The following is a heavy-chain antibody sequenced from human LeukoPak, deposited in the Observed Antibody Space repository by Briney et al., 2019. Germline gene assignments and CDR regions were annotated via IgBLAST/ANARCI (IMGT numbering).Heavy chain of an antibody. CDR3: ARVTGNSSTYAGGY. V-gene: IGHV3-30-3*01. CDR2: ISYDGSNK. Sequence: GGSLRLSCAASGFTFSSYAMHWVRQAPGKGLEWVAVISYDGSNKYYADSVKGRFTISRDNSKNTLYLQMNSLRAEDTAVYYCARVTGNSSTYAGGYWGQGTLVTVSS. D-gene: IGHD2-2*01. J-gene: IGHJ4*02. CDR1: GFTFSSYA.